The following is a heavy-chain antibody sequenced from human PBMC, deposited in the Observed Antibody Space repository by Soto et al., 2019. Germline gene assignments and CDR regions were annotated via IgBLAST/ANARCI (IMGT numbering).Heavy chain of an antibody. D-gene: IGHD4-17*01. V-gene: IGHV3-11*01. CDR3: ARTGVTTVWTYFYHIDV. CDR2: ISSSGTMI. CDR1: GFTFSDYY. Sequence: GGSLRLSCAASGFTFSDYYMSWIRQAPGEGLEWVSHISSSGTMIYYADSVKGRFTISRDNANNSLYLQMNSLRAEDTAVYYCARTGVTTVWTYFYHIDVWGQGTTVPVSS. J-gene: IGHJ6*02.